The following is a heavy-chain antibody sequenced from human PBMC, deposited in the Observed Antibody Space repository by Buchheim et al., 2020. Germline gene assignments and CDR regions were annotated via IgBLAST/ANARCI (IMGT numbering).Heavy chain of an antibody. D-gene: IGHD2-21*02. V-gene: IGHV3-30*18. CDR1: GLTLSSYG. CDR3: AKDRSYCGGDCYPYHFYGMDV. J-gene: IGHJ6*02. CDR2: ISYDGSNK. Sequence: QVQLVESGGDVVQPGRSLRLSCAASGLTLSSYGIHWVRQAPGKGLEWVAVISYDGSNKFYGDSVRGRFTVSRANSKNTVYLEMNSLRAEDTAVYYCAKDRSYCGGDCYPYHFYGMDVWGQGTT.